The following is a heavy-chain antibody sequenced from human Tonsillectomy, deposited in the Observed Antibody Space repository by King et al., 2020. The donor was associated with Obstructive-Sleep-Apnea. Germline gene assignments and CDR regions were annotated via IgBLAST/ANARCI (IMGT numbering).Heavy chain of an antibody. J-gene: IGHJ4*02. CDR3: ARGFPVAAALDS. D-gene: IGHD6-13*01. CDR2: IYWDDDK. Sequence: ITLKESGPTLVKPTQTLTLTCTFSGFSLSTTGVGVAWIRQPPGKALEWLTLIYWDDDKRYSPSLKNRLTITKDTSRNQVVLTMTNMDPVDTATYYCARGFPVAAALDSWGQGTLVTVSS. V-gene: IGHV2-5*02. CDR1: GFSLSTTGVG.